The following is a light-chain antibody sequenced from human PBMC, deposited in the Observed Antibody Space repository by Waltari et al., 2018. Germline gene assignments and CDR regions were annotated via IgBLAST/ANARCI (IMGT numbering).Light chain of an antibody. CDR3: QQYNSYPWT. J-gene: IGKJ1*01. CDR1: QSISSW. V-gene: IGKV1-5*03. CDR2: KAS. Sequence: ASVGDRVTITCRASQSISSWLAWYQQKPGKAPKLLIYKASSLESGVPSRFSGSGSGTEFTLTISSLQPEDFATYHCQQYNSYPWTFGQGTKVEIK.